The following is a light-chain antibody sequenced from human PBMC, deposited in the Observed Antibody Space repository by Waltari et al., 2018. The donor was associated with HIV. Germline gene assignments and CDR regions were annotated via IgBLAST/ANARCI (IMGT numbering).Light chain of an antibody. CDR2: EAY. Sequence: SYELPQPPPVSVSPGHTASNTCSGVLPSKLLLWYQQTSGQAPVVVIYEAYKRPSGLPERFSGSRSGAMAILTISGAQVEDEGDYYCYSTDSSGRGVFGGGTKLTVL. J-gene: IGLJ3*02. CDR1: LPSKL. V-gene: IGLV3-10*01. CDR3: YSTDSSGRGV.